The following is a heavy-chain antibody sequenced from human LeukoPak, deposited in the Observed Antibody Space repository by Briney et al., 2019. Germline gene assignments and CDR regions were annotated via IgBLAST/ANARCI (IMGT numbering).Heavy chain of an antibody. CDR1: GFTFDDYA. J-gene: IGHJ4*02. CDR2: ISGDGGST. D-gene: IGHD6-13*01. V-gene: IGHV3-43*02. Sequence: GGSLRLSCAASGFTFDDYAMHWVRQAPGKGLEWVSLISGDGGSTNHADSVKGRFTISRDNSKNTLYLQMSSLRAEDTAVYYCAKDPRHSTNWFFDFWGQGTLVTVSS. CDR3: AKDPRHSTNWFFDF.